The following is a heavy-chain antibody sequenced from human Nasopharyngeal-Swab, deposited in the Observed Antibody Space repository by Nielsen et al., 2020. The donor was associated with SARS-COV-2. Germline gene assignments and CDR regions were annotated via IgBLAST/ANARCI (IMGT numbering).Heavy chain of an antibody. J-gene: IGHJ4*02. D-gene: IGHD6-19*01. V-gene: IGHV2-70*01. CDR3: ARTAVAGDFDY. Sequence: WIRQPPGKALEWLALIDWDDDKYYSTSLKTRLTISKDTSKNQVVLTMTNMDPVDTATYYCARTAVAGDFDYWGQGTPVTVSS. CDR2: IDWDDDK.